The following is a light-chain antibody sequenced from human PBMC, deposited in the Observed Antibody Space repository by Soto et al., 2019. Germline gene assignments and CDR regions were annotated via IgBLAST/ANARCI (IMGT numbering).Light chain of an antibody. CDR1: QSVSSN. CDR3: QQSNNWPPWT. J-gene: IGKJ1*01. Sequence: EIVMTQSPATLSVSPGERATLSCRASQSVSSNLAWYQQKPGQAPRLLIYGASTRATGIPARFSGSGSGTDFTLTISSLQSEDFAVYYCQQSNNWPPWTFGQGTKVDIK. V-gene: IGKV3-15*01. CDR2: GAS.